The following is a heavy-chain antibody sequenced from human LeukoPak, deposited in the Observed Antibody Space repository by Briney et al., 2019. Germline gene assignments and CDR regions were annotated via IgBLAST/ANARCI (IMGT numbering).Heavy chain of an antibody. CDR1: GFTFSDYY. CDR2: ISSSGSTI. D-gene: IGHD1-1*01. CDR3: ARDGKTTGSFDY. V-gene: IGHV3-11*01. Sequence: NAGGSLRLSCAASGFTFSDYYMSWIRQAPGKGLEWVSYISSSGSTIYYADYVKGRLTISRDNAKNSLYLQMNSLRAEDTAVYYCARDGKTTGSFDYWGQGTLVTVSS. J-gene: IGHJ4*02.